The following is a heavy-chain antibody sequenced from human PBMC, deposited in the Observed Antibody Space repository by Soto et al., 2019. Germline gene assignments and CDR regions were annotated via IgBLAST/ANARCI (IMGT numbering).Heavy chain of an antibody. J-gene: IGHJ6*02. CDR1: GYSFTSYW. V-gene: IGHV5-51*01. CDR3: ARGWDIFPHWGGMDV. D-gene: IGHD3-9*01. Sequence: GESLKISCKGSGYSFTSYWIGWVRQMPRKGLEWMGIIYPGDSDTRYSPSFQGQVTISADKSISTAYLQWSSLKASDTAMYYCARGWDIFPHWGGMDVWGQGTTVTVSS. CDR2: IYPGDSDT.